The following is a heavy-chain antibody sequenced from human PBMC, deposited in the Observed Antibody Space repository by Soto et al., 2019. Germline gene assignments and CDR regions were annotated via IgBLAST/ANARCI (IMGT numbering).Heavy chain of an antibody. V-gene: IGHV3-7*03. Sequence: GGSLRLSCAASGFTFSSYWMGWVRQAPGKGLEWVANIKQDGSEKYYVDSVKGRFTISRDNAKNSLYLQMNSLRAEDTAVYYCARDQGYCSGGSFPLSYYYYYGMDVWGPGTTLTV. CDR2: IKQDGSEK. J-gene: IGHJ6*02. D-gene: IGHD2-15*01. CDR3: ARDQGYCSGGSFPLSYYYYYGMDV. CDR1: GFTFSSYW.